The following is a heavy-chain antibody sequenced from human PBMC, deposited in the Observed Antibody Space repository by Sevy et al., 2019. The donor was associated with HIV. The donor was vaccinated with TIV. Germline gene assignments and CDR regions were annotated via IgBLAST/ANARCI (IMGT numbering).Heavy chain of an antibody. V-gene: IGHV3-21*01. CDR3: ARDLNDYNNYMYSFDY. D-gene: IGHD4-4*01. Sequence: GSLRLSCAVSGFTFSSYSMNWVRQAPGKGLEWVSFISTSGTYKYYVDSVKGRFTISRDNAKNSLFLQMNSLRADDTAVYYCARDLNDYNNYMYSFDYWGQGTLVTVSS. J-gene: IGHJ4*02. CDR1: GFTFSSYS. CDR2: ISTSGTYK.